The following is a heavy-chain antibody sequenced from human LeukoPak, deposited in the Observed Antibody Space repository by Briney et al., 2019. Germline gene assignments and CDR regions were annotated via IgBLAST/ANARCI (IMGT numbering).Heavy chain of an antibody. V-gene: IGHV3-23*01. CDR3: ARDAWKDRYFDY. D-gene: IGHD1-1*01. CDR1: GFTFSSYA. CDR2: ISGSGGST. J-gene: IGHJ4*02. Sequence: PGGSLRLSCAASGFTFSSYAMSWVRQAPGKGLEWVSAISGSGGSTYYADSVKGRFTLSRDNAKNSLYLQMNSLRAEDTAVYYCARDAWKDRYFDYWGQGTLVTVSS.